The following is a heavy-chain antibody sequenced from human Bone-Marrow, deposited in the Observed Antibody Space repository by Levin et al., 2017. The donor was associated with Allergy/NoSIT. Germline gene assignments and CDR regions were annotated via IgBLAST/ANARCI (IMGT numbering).Heavy chain of an antibody. CDR3: TKDSAAAGTVGYWFDP. D-gene: IGHD6-13*01. CDR1: GFTFDDYA. V-gene: IGHV3-9*01. CDR2: ISWNSGSI. J-gene: IGHJ5*02. Sequence: GGSLRLSCAASGFTFDDYAMHWVRQAPGKGLEWVLGISWNSGSIGYADSVKGRFTISRDNAKNSLYLQMNSLRAEDTALYYCTKDSAAAGTVGYWFDPWGQGTLVTVSS.